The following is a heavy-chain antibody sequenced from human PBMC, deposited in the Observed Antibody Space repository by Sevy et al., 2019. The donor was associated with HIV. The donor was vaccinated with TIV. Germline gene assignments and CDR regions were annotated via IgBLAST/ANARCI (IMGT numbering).Heavy chain of an antibody. CDR1: GFSVSSTY. J-gene: IGHJ5*02. D-gene: IGHD3-10*01. CDR3: VKGAIWGSGT. V-gene: IGHV3-53*01. Sequence: GGSLRLSCAASGFSVSSTYMSWVRQAPGKGLEWVSVIYTAGSINYADSVKGRFTISRDTSKNTLYLQMNSLRADDTAVYYCVKGAIWGSGTSGQGTLVTVSS. CDR2: IYTAGSI.